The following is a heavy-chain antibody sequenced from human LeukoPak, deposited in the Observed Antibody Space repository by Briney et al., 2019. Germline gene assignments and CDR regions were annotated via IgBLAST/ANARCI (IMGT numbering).Heavy chain of an antibody. CDR2: IYYSGST. CDR1: GGSLSSSSYY. CDR3: ARLVNVGGMDV. V-gene: IGHV4-39*02. Sequence: SETLSLTCTVAGGSLSSSSYYWGWIRQPPGKGLERIRSIYYSGSTYYNPSLKSRVTISVDTSKNHFSLKLSSVTAADTAVYYCARLVNVGGMDVWGQGTTVTVSS. J-gene: IGHJ6*02.